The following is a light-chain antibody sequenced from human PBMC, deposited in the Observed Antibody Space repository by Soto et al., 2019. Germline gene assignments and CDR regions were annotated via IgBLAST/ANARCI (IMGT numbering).Light chain of an antibody. CDR2: GAS. J-gene: IGKJ1*01. V-gene: IGKV1-39*01. CDR1: QSIGTS. CDR3: QRHYSSPPT. Sequence: DIQMTQSPSSLSASVGDRVTIACRASQSIGTSLNWYQQKPGKAPNLLIYGASILQRGVPSRFSGSGSGADFTLAISTLQPEDFSTYYCQRHYSSPPTFGQGTKVEV.